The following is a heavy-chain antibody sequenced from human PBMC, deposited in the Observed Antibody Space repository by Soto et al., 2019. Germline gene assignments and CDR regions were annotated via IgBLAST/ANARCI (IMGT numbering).Heavy chain of an antibody. CDR3: ARAPRGNYGYPSYFDY. CDR2: IYYSGST. CDR1: GASMSSGGYY. J-gene: IGHJ4*02. D-gene: IGHD3-10*01. Sequence: SETLSLTCTVSGASMSSGGYYWTWIRQSPGKGLEWIGYIYYSGSTYYNPSLESRVTISVDKSKNQFSLKLSSVTAADTAVYYCARAPRGNYGYPSYFDYWGQGTLVTVLL. V-gene: IGHV4-31*03.